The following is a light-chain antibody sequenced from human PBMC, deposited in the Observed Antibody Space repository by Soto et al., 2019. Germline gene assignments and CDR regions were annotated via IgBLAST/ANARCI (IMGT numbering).Light chain of an antibody. CDR3: SSYTSSSTRV. Sequence: QSALTQPASVSGSPGQSITISCTGTSSDVGGYNYVSWYQQHPGKAPKLMIYEVSNRPSGVSNRFSGSKSGNTASLTISVLQAEDEADYYCSSYTSSSTRVVGGGTKVTVL. CDR1: SSDVGGYNY. CDR2: EVS. V-gene: IGLV2-14*01. J-gene: IGLJ3*02.